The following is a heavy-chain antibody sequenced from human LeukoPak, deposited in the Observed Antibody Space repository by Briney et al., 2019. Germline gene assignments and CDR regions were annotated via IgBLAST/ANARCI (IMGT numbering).Heavy chain of an antibody. CDR1: GYTFTAYY. Sequence: GASVKVSCKASGYTFTAYYMHWVRQAPGQGLEWMGWINPNSGATYYEQKFQGRVTMTRDTSISTAYMEVTRLRSDDSAMYYCARYMAAAGTFDYWGQGTLVTVSS. CDR2: INPNSGAT. D-gene: IGHD6-13*01. CDR3: ARYMAAAGTFDY. V-gene: IGHV1-2*02. J-gene: IGHJ4*02.